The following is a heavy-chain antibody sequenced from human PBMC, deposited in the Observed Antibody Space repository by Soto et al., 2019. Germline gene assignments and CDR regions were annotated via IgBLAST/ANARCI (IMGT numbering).Heavy chain of an antibody. J-gene: IGHJ6*02. Sequence: ASVKVSCKASGSTFTSYGISWVRQAPGQGLEWIGLISAYNGNTNYARKLQGRVTMTTDTSTSTAYMELRSLRSDDTAVYYCARSGYYTGSVHYYYGMDVWGQGTTVTVSS. CDR3: ARSGYYTGSVHYYYGMDV. CDR2: ISAYNGNT. D-gene: IGHD3-3*01. V-gene: IGHV1-18*01. CDR1: GSTFTSYG.